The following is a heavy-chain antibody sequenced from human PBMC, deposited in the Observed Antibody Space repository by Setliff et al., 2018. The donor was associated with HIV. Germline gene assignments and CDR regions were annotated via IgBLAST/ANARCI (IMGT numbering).Heavy chain of an antibody. V-gene: IGHV3-30*04. CDR3: ARDKAVNSWSGYYTPTYMDV. J-gene: IGHJ6*03. CDR2: ISFDGKSK. D-gene: IGHD3-3*01. Sequence: GGSLRLSCAASGFTFSSYAMHWVRQGPGRGLEWVAVISFDGKSKYYADSVRGRFTISRDDSKNTLYLQMNSLRAEDTAMYYCARDKAVNSWSGYYTPTYMDVWGKGTMVTVSS. CDR1: GFTFSSYA.